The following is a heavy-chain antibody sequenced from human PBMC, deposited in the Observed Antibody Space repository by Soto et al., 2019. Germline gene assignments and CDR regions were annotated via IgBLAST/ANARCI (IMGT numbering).Heavy chain of an antibody. J-gene: IGHJ1*01. CDR1: GYTFTSYG. V-gene: IGHV1-18*01. D-gene: IGHD3-16*02. CDR2: ISTYNGDT. Sequence: QVQLVQSGAEVKKPGASVKVSCKASGYTFTSYGITWVRQAPGQGLEWMGWISTYNGDTNYAPKLQGRVTMTTDASTSTAYMDLRSLGSDDTALYYCARDRDYVWGSYRHTSDSWGQGTLLTVSS. CDR3: ARDRDYVWGSYRHTSDS.